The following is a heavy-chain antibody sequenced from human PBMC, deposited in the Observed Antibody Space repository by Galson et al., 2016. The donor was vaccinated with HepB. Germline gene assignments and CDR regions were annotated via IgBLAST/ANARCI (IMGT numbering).Heavy chain of an antibody. CDR3: ARVQYYYDTTRRVYYYYGMDV. Sequence: SVKVSCKASGYTFTSYYMHWVRQAPGQGLEWMGIINPSGGSTSYAQKFQGRVTMTRDTSTSTVYMKLSSLRSEDTAVYYCARVQYYYDTTRRVYYYYGMDVWGQGTTVTVSS. CDR2: INPSGGST. J-gene: IGHJ6*02. D-gene: IGHD3-22*01. CDR1: GYTFTSYY. V-gene: IGHV1-46*01.